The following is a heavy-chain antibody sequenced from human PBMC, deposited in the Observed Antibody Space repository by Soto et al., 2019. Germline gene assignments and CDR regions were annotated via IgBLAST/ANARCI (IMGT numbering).Heavy chain of an antibody. J-gene: IGHJ4*02. D-gene: IGHD2-15*01. Sequence: SETLSFTCTVSPGSITTGGYYWSWTRQLPGKGLEWIGHRYYSESTYYNPSLKSRVSISLDTSKNQLSLKLSFVTAADTAMYYCARTKCSGGSCYSWSLDYWGKGTPVTVSS. V-gene: IGHV4-31*03. CDR1: PGSITTGGYY. CDR3: ARTKCSGGSCYSWSLDY. CDR2: RYYSEST.